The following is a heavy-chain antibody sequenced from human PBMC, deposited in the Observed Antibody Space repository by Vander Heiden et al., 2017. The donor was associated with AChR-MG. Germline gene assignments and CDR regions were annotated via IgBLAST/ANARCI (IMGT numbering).Heavy chain of an antibody. CDR2: INPNSGGT. CDR1: GYTFTGYC. Sequence: QVQLVQSGAEVKKPGASVKVFCQASGYTFTGYCTHWVRQAPGQGLEWMGWINPNSGGTNYAQKFQGRVTMTRDTSISTAYMELSSLRSDDTAMYYCARDEGSSSAFDYWGQGTLVTVSS. V-gene: IGHV1-2*02. CDR3: ARDEGSSSAFDY. J-gene: IGHJ4*02. D-gene: IGHD6-6*01.